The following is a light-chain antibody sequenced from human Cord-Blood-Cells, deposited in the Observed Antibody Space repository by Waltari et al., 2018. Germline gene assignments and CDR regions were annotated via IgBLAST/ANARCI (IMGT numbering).Light chain of an antibody. CDR3: QQSYSTPYT. V-gene: IGKV1-39*01. CDR1: QSISSY. J-gene: IGKJ2*01. CDR2: AAS. Sequence: DIQMTQSPSPLSASVGDRVTITCRASQSISSYLNWYQQKPGKAPELLIYAASSLQSGVPSRFSGSGSGTDFTLTINSLQPEDFATYYCQQSYSTPYTFGQGTKLEIK.